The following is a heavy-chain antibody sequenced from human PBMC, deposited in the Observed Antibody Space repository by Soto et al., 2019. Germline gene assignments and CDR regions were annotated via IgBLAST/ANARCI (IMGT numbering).Heavy chain of an antibody. CDR2: IYYSGST. CDR3: ARDNPENYYYMDV. J-gene: IGHJ6*03. V-gene: IGHV4-59*11. Sequence: SETLSLTCTVSGGSISSHYWSWIRQPPGKGLEWTGYIYYSGSTNYNPSLKSRVTISVDTSKNQFSLKLSSVTAADTAVYYCARDNPENYYYMDVWGKGTTVTVSS. CDR1: GGSISSHY.